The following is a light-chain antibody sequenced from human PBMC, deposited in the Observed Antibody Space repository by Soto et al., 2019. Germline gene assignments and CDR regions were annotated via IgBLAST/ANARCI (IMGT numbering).Light chain of an antibody. J-gene: IGKJ1*01. CDR3: QQTYDTPST. Sequence: DVQVTQSPFALSASIGDRVALTGRARQSITSYLNWYQQRPGTAPKLLIYAASSLHIGVPSRFSGSGSGTDFTLTITGLQPEDFATYSCQQTYDTPSTFGQGTKVDI. CDR2: AAS. V-gene: IGKV1-39*01. CDR1: QSITSY.